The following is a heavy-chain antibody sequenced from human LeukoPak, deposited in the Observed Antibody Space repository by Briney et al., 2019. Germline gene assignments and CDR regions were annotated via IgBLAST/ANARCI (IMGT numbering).Heavy chain of an antibody. V-gene: IGHV3-21*01. CDR2: ISSSSSYI. J-gene: IGHJ3*02. D-gene: IGHD2/OR15-2a*01. Sequence: GGSLRLSCAASGFTFSSYSMDWVRQAPGKGLEWVSSISSSSSYIYYADSVKGRFTISRDNAKNSLYLQMNSLRAEDTAVYYCARTANSNAFDIWGQGTMVTVSS. CDR3: ARTANSNAFDI. CDR1: GFTFSSYS.